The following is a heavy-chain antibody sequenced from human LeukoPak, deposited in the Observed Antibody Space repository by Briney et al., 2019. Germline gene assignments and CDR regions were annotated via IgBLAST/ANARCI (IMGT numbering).Heavy chain of an antibody. Sequence: ASVKVSCKTSGYTFTSCGISWVRQAPGQGLEWMGWMNPNSGNTGYAQKFQGRVTMTRNTSISTAYMELSSLRSEDTAVYYCATDPRTTVFGTFRYYYMDVWGEGTTVAVSS. CDR3: ATDPRTTVFGTFRYYYMDV. CDR2: MNPNSGNT. J-gene: IGHJ6*03. CDR1: GYTFTSCG. D-gene: IGHD3-3*01. V-gene: IGHV1-8*01.